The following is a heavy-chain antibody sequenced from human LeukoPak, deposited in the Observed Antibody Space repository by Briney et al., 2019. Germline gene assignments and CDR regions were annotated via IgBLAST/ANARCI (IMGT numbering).Heavy chain of an antibody. CDR2: ISNSGDAT. J-gene: IGHJ4*02. D-gene: IGHD2-15*01. V-gene: IGHV3-23*01. CDR1: GFIFRTYS. Sequence: PRGSLRLSCVTSGFIFRTYSMTWVRQAPGKGLEWVSIISNSGDATFYADSVKGRFTISRDNSKNTVYLQMDSLRVDETAVYYCAKGQIVRSDRFDYWGQGTLVTVSS. CDR3: AKGQIVRSDRFDY.